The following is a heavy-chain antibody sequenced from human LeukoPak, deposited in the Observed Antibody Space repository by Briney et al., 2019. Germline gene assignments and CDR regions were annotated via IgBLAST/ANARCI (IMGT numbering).Heavy chain of an antibody. CDR3: TYYYDGSGFMSFDY. D-gene: IGHD3-22*01. J-gene: IGHJ4*02. V-gene: IGHV3-15*01. Sequence: GGSLRLSCAASGFTFSNAWMSWVRQAPGRGLEWVGRIKRKTDGGTIDYAAPVKGRFTISRDDSKNTLYLQMNSLNTEDTAVYYCTYYYDGSGFMSFDYWGQGTLVTVSS. CDR1: GFTFSNAW. CDR2: IKRKTDGGTI.